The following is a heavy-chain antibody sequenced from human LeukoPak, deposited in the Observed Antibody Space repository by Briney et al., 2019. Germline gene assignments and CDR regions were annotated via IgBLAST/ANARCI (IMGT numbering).Heavy chain of an antibody. CDR2: ISTSESTK. D-gene: IGHD6-19*01. Sequence: PGGSLRLSCAASGLTFSRHEMNWVRQAPGKGLEWISYISTSESTKYYADSVKGRFTISRDNAKNSLYLQMNSLRAEDTAVYYCATGSLYWGQGTLVTVSS. J-gene: IGHJ4*02. CDR3: ATGSLY. CDR1: GLTFSRHE. V-gene: IGHV3-48*03.